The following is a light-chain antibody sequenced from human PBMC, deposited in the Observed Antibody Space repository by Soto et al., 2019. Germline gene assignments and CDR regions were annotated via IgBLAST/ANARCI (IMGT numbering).Light chain of an antibody. CDR2: EVN. V-gene: IGLV2-14*01. CDR1: SSDVGTYDY. CDR3: SSYSRDSQWV. Sequence: QSVLTQPASVSGSPGQSITISCTGTSSDVGTYDYVSWYQQHPGKAPRLIIYEVNYRPSGISDRFSGSKSGNTASLTVFGLQAGDEADYYGSSYSRDSQWVFGGGTKVTVL. J-gene: IGLJ3*02.